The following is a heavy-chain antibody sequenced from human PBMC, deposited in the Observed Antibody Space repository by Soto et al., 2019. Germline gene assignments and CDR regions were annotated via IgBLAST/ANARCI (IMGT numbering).Heavy chain of an antibody. J-gene: IGHJ6*02. Sequence: PGGSLRLSCAASGFTFSSYGMHWVRQAPGKGLEWVAVISYDGSNKYYADSVKGRFTISRDNSKNTLYLQMNSLRAEDTTVYYCAKDPHTAIPYYYYYGMDVWGQGTTVTVSS. CDR1: GFTFSSYG. CDR3: AKDPHTAIPYYYYYGMDV. D-gene: IGHD2-2*02. V-gene: IGHV3-30*18. CDR2: ISYDGSNK.